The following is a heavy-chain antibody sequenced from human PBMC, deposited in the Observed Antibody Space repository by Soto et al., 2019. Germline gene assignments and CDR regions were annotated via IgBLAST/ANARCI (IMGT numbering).Heavy chain of an antibody. CDR1: GFTFSSFA. Sequence: QVQLVESGGGVVQPGRSLRLSCAASGFTFSSFAMHWVRQAPGKGLEWVAVISYDGSNKYYADSVKGRFTISRDKSKNTLYLQMNSLRPEDTAVYYCASAAHYDCWNERSFDYWGQGSLVTVSS. CDR2: ISYDGSNK. D-gene: IGHD3-3*01. V-gene: IGHV3-30-3*01. CDR3: ASAAHYDCWNERSFDY. J-gene: IGHJ4*02.